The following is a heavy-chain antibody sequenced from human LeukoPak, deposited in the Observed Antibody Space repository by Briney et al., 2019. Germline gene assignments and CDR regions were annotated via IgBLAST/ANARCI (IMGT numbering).Heavy chain of an antibody. Sequence: ASVKVSCKASGYTFTSYGTSWVRQAPGQGLEWMGWISAYNGNTNYAQKLQGRVTMTTDTSTSTAYMELRSLRSDDTAVYYCARDRSVVVPFDYWGQGTLVTVSS. CDR2: ISAYNGNT. CDR1: GYTFTSYG. J-gene: IGHJ4*02. V-gene: IGHV1-18*01. CDR3: ARDRSVVVPFDY. D-gene: IGHD2-15*01.